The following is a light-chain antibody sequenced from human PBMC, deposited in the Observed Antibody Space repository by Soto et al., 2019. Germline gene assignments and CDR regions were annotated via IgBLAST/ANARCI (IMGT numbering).Light chain of an antibody. V-gene: IGKV3-20*01. CDR3: QQYGSSPRFT. Sequence: EIVLTQSPGTLSLSPGERATLACSASQSVRNSYLAWYQQKPGQAPRLLIYGASTRATGIPDRFSGSGSGTDFTLTISRLEPEDFAVYYCQQYGSSPRFTFGPGTKVDIK. CDR1: QSVRNSY. J-gene: IGKJ3*01. CDR2: GAS.